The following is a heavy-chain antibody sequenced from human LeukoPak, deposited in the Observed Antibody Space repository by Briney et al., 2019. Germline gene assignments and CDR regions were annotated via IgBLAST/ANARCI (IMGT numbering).Heavy chain of an antibody. CDR1: GGTFSSYA. Sequence: SVKVSCKASGGTFSSYAISWVRQAPGQGLEWMGGTIPIFRTANHPQKFQGGVTITADESTSTAYMELSSLRSEETDVYYCARVGLGYCSGGSCSWGDDAFDIWGQGTMVTVSS. CDR2: TIPIFRTA. D-gene: IGHD2-15*01. V-gene: IGHV1-69*01. J-gene: IGHJ3*02. CDR3: ARVGLGYCSGGSCSWGDDAFDI.